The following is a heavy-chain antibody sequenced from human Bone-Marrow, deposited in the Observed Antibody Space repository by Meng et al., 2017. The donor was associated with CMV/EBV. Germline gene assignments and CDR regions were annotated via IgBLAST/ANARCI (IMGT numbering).Heavy chain of an antibody. CDR3: ASWYSTAWVFDY. CDR1: GGTFSSYT. J-gene: IGHJ4*02. Sequence: SVKVSCKASGGTFSSYTISWVRQAPGQGLEWMGRIIPILGIANYAQKFQGRVTITADKSTSTAYMELRSLRSDDTAVYYCASWYSTAWVFDYWGQGTLVTVSS. D-gene: IGHD6-13*01. CDR2: IIPILGIA. V-gene: IGHV1-69*02.